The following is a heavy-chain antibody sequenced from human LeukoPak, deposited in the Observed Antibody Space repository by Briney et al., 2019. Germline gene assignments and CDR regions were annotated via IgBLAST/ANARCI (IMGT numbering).Heavy chain of an antibody. V-gene: IGHV3-30*18. D-gene: IGHD3-22*01. J-gene: IGHJ4*02. CDR2: ISYDGRNK. Sequence: GGSLRLSCAASGFTFSSYGMHWVRQAPGKGLEWVAVISYDGRNKYYADSVKGRFTISRDNSKNTLYLQMNSLRAEDTAVYYCAKGTYHYDTSGYVGYFDYWGQGTLVTVSS. CDR3: AKGTYHYDTSGYVGYFDY. CDR1: GFTFSSYG.